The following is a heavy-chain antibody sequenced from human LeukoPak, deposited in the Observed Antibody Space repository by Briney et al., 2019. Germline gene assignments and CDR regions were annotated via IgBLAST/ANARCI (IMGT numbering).Heavy chain of an antibody. CDR2: IYYTGST. CDR3: ARRGGSGRAFDH. V-gene: IGHV4-39*01. Sequence: SETLSLTCSVSGASISGGTYYWGWIRQPPGKGLEGIGSIYYTGSTYDNPSLKSRVTITVDTPKNQFSLKLSSVTAADTAVYYCARRGGSGRAFDHWGQGTLVTVSS. D-gene: IGHD1-26*01. CDR1: GASISGGTYY. J-gene: IGHJ4*02.